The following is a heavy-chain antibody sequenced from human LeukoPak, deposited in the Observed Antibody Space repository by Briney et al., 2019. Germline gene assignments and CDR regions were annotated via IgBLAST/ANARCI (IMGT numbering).Heavy chain of an antibody. CDR3: ARGIENLELGWFDY. J-gene: IGHJ4*02. V-gene: IGHV1-69-2*01. CDR1: GYTFTDYY. Sequence: ASVKISCKVSGYTFTDYYMHWMQQAPGKGLEWMGLVDPEDGETIYAEKFQGRVTITADTSTDTAYMELSSLRSEDTAVYYCARGIENLELGWFDYWGQGTLVTVSS. CDR2: VDPEDGET. D-gene: IGHD1-7*01.